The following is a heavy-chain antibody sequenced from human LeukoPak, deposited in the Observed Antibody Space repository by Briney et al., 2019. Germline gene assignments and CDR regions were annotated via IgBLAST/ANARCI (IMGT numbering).Heavy chain of an antibody. CDR2: ISGSAHKI. Sequence: GGSLRLSCVASGITFSNYAVSWVRQAPEKGLDWVSVISGSAHKIRYADSAKGRFTISRDNSENIVYLQMNNLRVEDTAVYYCAGRPTGYSSGYIHWGQGTLVTVSS. D-gene: IGHD5-18*01. CDR1: GITFSNYA. J-gene: IGHJ4*02. CDR3: AGRPTGYSSGYIH. V-gene: IGHV3-23*01.